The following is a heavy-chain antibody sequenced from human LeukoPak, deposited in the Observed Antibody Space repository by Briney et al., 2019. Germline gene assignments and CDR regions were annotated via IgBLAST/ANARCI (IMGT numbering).Heavy chain of an antibody. D-gene: IGHD3-22*01. CDR2: ISGSGGST. CDR1: GFTFSSYA. V-gene: IGHV3-23*01. Sequence: GGSLRLSCAASGFTFSSYAMSWVCQAPGKGLEWVSAISGSGGSTYYADSVKGRFTISRDNSKNTLYLQMNSLRAEDTAVYYCAKNGEITMIVVVTPYYFDYWGQGTLVTVSS. J-gene: IGHJ4*02. CDR3: AKNGEITMIVVVTPYYFDY.